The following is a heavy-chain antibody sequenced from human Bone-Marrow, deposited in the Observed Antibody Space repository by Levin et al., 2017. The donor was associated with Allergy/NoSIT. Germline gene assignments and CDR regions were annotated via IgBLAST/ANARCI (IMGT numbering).Heavy chain of an antibody. CDR1: GFTFSTYA. CDR2: ISGSGGST. V-gene: IGHV3-23*01. D-gene: IGHD3-3*01. Sequence: AGGSLRLSCAASGFTFSTYAMSWVRQAPGKGLEWVSSISGSGGSTYYADSVKGRFTISRDNSKNTLYLQMDSLRAEDAAVYYCAKRMTTISYYFDYWGQGTLVTVSS. CDR3: AKRMTTISYYFDY. J-gene: IGHJ4*02.